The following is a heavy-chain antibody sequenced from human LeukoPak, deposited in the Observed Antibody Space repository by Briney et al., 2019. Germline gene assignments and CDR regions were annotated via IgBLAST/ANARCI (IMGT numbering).Heavy chain of an antibody. CDR1: GFIFSSHG. V-gene: IGHV3-30*02. D-gene: IGHD4-17*01. J-gene: IGHJ4*02. Sequence: GGSLRLSCAASGFIFSSHGMHWVRQAPGKGLEWVAFIRDDGVFQYYADSVKGRFTISRDNSKNTLYLQMNSLRAEDTAVYYCAKEVWPTVTTPGWTYFDYWGQGALVTVSS. CDR3: AKEVWPTVTTPGWTYFDY. CDR2: IRDDGVFQ.